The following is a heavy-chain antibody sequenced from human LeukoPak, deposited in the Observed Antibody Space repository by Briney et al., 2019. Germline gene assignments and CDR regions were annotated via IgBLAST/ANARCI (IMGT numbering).Heavy chain of an antibody. Sequence: GGSLRLSCAASGFTFSSYWMHWVRQAPGKGLVWVSRINSDGSSTSYADSVKGRFTISRDNAKNSLYLQMNSLRAEDTALYYCARVKYSGSYPHDYWGQGTLVTVSS. CDR3: ARVKYSGSYPHDY. J-gene: IGHJ4*02. CDR2: INSDGSST. D-gene: IGHD1-26*01. CDR1: GFTFSSYW. V-gene: IGHV3-74*01.